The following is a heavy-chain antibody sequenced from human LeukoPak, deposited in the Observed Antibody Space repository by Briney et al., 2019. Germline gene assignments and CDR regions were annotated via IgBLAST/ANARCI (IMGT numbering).Heavy chain of an antibody. J-gene: IGHJ6*03. Sequence: SVKVSCKASGGTFSSYAISWVRQAPRQGLEWMGGIIPIFGTANYAQKFQGRVTITADESTSTAYMELSSLRSEDTAVYYCARDATDRYQLLSGHWYYYYYMDVWGQGTTVTVSS. D-gene: IGHD2-2*01. CDR1: GGTFSSYA. V-gene: IGHV1-69*13. CDR2: IIPIFGTA. CDR3: ARDATDRYQLLSGHWYYYYYMDV.